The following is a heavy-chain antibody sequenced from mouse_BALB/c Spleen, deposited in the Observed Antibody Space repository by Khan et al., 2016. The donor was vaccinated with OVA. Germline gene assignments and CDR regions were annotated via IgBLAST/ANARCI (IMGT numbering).Heavy chain of an antibody. CDR1: GFSLTNYS. D-gene: IGHD2-4*01. CDR3: ARRGYDYGRGALFAY. CDR2: IWSAGST. Sequence: QVQLKASGPGLVQPSQSLSITCTVSGFSLTNYSVHWVRQSPGKGLEWLGVIWSAGSTDYNAAFISRLTIRKDNSRSQVFFQMNSLQPNDTAIYYCARRGYDYGRGALFAYWGQGTLVTVSA. V-gene: IGHV2-2*02. J-gene: IGHJ3*01.